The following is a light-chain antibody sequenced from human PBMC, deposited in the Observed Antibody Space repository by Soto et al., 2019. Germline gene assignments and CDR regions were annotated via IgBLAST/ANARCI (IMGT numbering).Light chain of an antibody. CDR1: QGISNY. CDR2: TAS. CDR3: QQTYTSIT. V-gene: IGKV1-39*01. J-gene: IGKJ5*01. Sequence: DIQMTQSPSSLSASVGDRVTITCRASQGISNYLNWYQQKPGRAPKLLIYTASNLPSGVPSRFRGGGSVTDFTLTITSLQPEDFATYYCQQTYTSITFGQGTRLEIK.